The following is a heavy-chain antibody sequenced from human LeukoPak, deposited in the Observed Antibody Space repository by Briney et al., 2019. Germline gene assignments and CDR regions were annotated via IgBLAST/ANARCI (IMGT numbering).Heavy chain of an antibody. CDR1: GFTFSSYA. CDR3: ARGGNYYHSSGYAWFDF. CDR2: ISSSGTTI. V-gene: IGHV3-48*03. D-gene: IGHD3-22*01. J-gene: IGHJ5*01. Sequence: GGSLRLSCAASGFTFSSYAMSWVRQAPGEGLEWVSYISSSGTTIYYADSVKGRFTISRDNAKNSLYLQMNSLRAEDTAVYYCARGGNYYHSSGYAWFDFWGQGTLVTVSS.